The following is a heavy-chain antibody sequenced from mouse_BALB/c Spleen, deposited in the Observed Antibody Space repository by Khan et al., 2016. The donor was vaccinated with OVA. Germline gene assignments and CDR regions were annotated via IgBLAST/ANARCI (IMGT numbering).Heavy chain of an antibody. V-gene: IGHV1S136*01. D-gene: IGHD4-1*01. CDR3: AREASSWDFSFPY. J-gene: IGHJ3*01. Sequence: VQLQQSGPELVEPGASVKMSCKASGYTFTNYVIHWVKQKPGQGLEWIGYINPDNAGTRYNEKFKGKATLTLDISSTSAYMELLSLTSEDSAVYCCAREASSWDFSFPYWGQGTLVTVSA. CDR1: GYTFTNYV. CDR2: INPDNAGT.